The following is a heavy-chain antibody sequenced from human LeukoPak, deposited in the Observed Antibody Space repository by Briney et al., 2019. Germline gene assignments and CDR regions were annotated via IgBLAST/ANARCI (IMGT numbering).Heavy chain of an antibody. D-gene: IGHD6-19*01. V-gene: IGHV3-33*05. CDR2: ISYVGSHR. CDR1: GFTFSTYG. CDR3: AVAYSSGWYAYFQH. Sequence: GGSLRLSCAASGFTFSTYGMHWVRQAPGKGLEWVAVISYVGSHRYHADSVKGRFTISRDNAKNTLYLQMNSLRAEDTAVYYCAVAYSSGWYAYFQHWGQGTLVTVSS. J-gene: IGHJ1*01.